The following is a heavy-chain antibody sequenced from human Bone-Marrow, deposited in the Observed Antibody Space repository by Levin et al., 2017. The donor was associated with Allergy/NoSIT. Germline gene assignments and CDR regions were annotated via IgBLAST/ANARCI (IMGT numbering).Heavy chain of an antibody. V-gene: IGHV3-66*01. J-gene: IGHJ4*02. CDR2: IYSGGDT. CDR1: GFTVSRNY. D-gene: IGHD6-13*01. Sequence: PGGSLRLSCAASGFTVSRNYMSWVRQAPGKGLEWVSLIYSGGDTQYADSVKGRFTISRDNSKNTLYLQMNSLRADDTAVYYCARAGVGTAAGTAWGQGTLVTVSS. CDR3: ARAGVGTAAGTA.